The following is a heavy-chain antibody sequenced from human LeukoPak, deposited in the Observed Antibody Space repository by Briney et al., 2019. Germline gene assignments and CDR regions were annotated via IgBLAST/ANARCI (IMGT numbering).Heavy chain of an antibody. V-gene: IGHV4-4*07. CDR2: LHASGET. Sequence: SETLSLTCVVSGGSISAYYWKWIRQPAGKGLEWIGRLHASGETTSNPSLLSRATMSLDTSRNHFSLDLTFVTAADTAIYYCAAMFGESSDFYHWGQGTLVTVYS. D-gene: IGHD3-10*02. J-gene: IGHJ4*02. CDR3: AAMFGESSDFYH. CDR1: GGSISAYY.